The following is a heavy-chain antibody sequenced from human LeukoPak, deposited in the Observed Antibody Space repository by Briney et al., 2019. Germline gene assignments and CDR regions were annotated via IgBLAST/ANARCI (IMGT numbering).Heavy chain of an antibody. V-gene: IGHV3-7*01. CDR1: GFTFSTYW. D-gene: IGHD2-2*02. Sequence: GGSLRLSCAASGFTFSTYWMTWVRQAPGKGLEWVANTKRDGSEVYYANSVKGHFTNSRDNAKNSLYLQMNSLRAEDTAVYYCARYTEYYFDYWGQGTLVTVSS. CDR2: TKRDGSEV. J-gene: IGHJ4*02. CDR3: ARYTEYYFDY.